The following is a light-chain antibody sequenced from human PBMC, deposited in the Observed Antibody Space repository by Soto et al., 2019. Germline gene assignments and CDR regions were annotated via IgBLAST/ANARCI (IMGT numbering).Light chain of an antibody. CDR2: GAS. V-gene: IGKV3-20*01. Sequence: EIVLTQSPGTLSLSPGERVTLSCRASQSVNNNYLTWYQQKPGQAPRILIYGASSRATGIPDRFSGSGSGTDFTLTISRREPEDFAVYYCQQYGTSPFTFGPGPKVDIK. J-gene: IGKJ3*01. CDR3: QQYGTSPFT. CDR1: QSVNNNY.